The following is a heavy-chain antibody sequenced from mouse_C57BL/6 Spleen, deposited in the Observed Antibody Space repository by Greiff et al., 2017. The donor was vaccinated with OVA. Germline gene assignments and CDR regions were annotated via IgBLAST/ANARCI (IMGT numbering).Heavy chain of an antibody. CDR2: IDPETGGT. J-gene: IGHJ4*01. D-gene: IGHD2-4*01. CDR1: GYTFTDYE. Sequence: VQLQQSGAELVRPGASVTLSCKASGYTFTDYEMHWVKQTPVHGLEWIGAIDPETGGTAYTQKFKGKAILTADKSSSTAYMELRSLTSEDSAVYYWTRVGLRRHYAMDYWGQGTSVTVSS. CDR3: TRVGLRRHYAMDY. V-gene: IGHV1-15*01.